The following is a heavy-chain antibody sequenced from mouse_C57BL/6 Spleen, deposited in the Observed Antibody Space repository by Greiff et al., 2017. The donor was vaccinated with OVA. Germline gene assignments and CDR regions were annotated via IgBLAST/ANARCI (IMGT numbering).Heavy chain of an antibody. CDR2: IDPETGGT. J-gene: IGHJ2*01. CDR3: TRGRGYDGYSDFDY. V-gene: IGHV1-15*01. D-gene: IGHD2-3*01. CDR1: GYTFTDYE. Sequence: QVQLQQSGAELVRPGASVTLSCKASGYTFTDYEMHWVKQTPVHGLEWIGAIDPETGGTAYNQKFKGKAILTADKSSSTAYMELRSLTSEDSAVYYSTRGRGYDGYSDFDYWGQGTTLTVSS.